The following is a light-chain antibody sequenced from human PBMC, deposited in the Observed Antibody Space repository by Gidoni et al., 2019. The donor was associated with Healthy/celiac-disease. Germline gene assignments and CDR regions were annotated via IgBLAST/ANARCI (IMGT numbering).Light chain of an antibody. CDR1: QGISSY. CDR2: AAS. J-gene: IGKJ1*01. Sequence: AIRMTQAPSSFSAATGDRVTITRRASQGISSYLAWYQQKPGKAPKLLIYAASPLQSGVPSRFSGRGSGTDFTLPISRLQSEDFATYYCQQYYSYPRTFGQGTQVEIK. V-gene: IGKV1-8*01. CDR3: QQYYSYPRT.